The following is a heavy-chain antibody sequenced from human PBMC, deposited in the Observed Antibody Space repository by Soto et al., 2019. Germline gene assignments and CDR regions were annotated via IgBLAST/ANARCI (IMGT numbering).Heavy chain of an antibody. V-gene: IGHV3-9*01. CDR1: GFTFDDYA. Sequence: EVQLVESGGGLVQPGRSLRLSCAASGFTFDDYAMHWVRQAPGKGLEWVSGISWNSGSIGYADSVKGRFTISRDTAKNSLYLHMNSLRAADPALYYCAKDAITMVRGVISYYGMDVWGQGTTVTVSS. CDR2: ISWNSGSI. CDR3: AKDAITMVRGVISYYGMDV. D-gene: IGHD3-10*01. J-gene: IGHJ6*02.